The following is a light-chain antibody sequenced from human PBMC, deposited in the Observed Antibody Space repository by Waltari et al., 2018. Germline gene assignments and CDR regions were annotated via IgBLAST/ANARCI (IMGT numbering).Light chain of an antibody. CDR1: SRDIGSYNF. CDR2: DFS. J-gene: IGLJ2*01. CDR3: NSYTTGSSLTVI. Sequence: QSALTQPASVSGSPGQSITISCAGTSRDIGSYNFVSWYQQHPGKSPKRIIYDFSNRPSGVSDRFSGSKSGNTASLTISGLQADDEATYYCNSYTTGSSLTVIFGGGTKLTVL. V-gene: IGLV2-14*01.